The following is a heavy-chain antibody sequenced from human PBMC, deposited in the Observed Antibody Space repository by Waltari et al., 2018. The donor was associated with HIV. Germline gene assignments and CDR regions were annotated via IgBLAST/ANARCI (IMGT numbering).Heavy chain of an antibody. V-gene: IGHV3-21*01. Sequence: EAQLVESGGGLVKPGGSLRLPCAAPGLTFSSYSMNWVRQSSGKGWEWVSSISSSRSYIYDADSVKGRFTSSRDNAKNSLYLQRNSLRAEDTAGYYCARDFWGGYYYGMDVWGQGTTVTVSS. CDR1: GLTFSSYS. J-gene: IGHJ6*02. CDR3: ARDFWGGYYYGMDV. D-gene: IGHD3-16*01. CDR2: ISSSRSYI.